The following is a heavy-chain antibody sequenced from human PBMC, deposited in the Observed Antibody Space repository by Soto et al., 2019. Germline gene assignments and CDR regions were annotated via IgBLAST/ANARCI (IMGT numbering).Heavy chain of an antibody. D-gene: IGHD5-12*01. CDR1: GFPFSSYA. V-gene: IGHV3-23*01. CDR3: TRDHGYGYGMDV. J-gene: IGHJ6*02. CDR2: IGGSGGNT. Sequence: GGSLRLSCAASGFPFSSYAMSWVRQAPGKGLEWVSAIGGSGGNTYYADSVKGRFTISRDSSKNTLYLQMNSLRAEDTAVYYCTRDHGYGYGMDVWGQGTTVTVSS.